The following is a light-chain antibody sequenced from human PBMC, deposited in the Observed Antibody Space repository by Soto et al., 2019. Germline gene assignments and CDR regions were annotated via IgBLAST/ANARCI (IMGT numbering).Light chain of an antibody. CDR1: SSDVGSYNL. J-gene: IGLJ2*01. Sequence: QSALTQPASVSGSPGQSITISCTGTSSDVGSYNLVSWYQQHPGKAPKLMIYEGSKRPSGVSNRFSGSKSGNTASLTISGLQAEDEADYYCCSYPGSRTVVFGGGTKVTVL. V-gene: IGLV2-23*01. CDR2: EGS. CDR3: CSYPGSRTVV.